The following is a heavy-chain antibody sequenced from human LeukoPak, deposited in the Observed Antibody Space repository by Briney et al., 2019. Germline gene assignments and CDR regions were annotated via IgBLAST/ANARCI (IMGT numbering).Heavy chain of an antibody. V-gene: IGHV1-69*13. CDR3: ARDGSSGWYHAIDI. CDR2: IIPIFGTA. Sequence: SVKVSCKASGGTFSSYAISWVRQAPGQGLEWMGGIIPIFGTANYAQKFQGRVTITADESTSTAYMELSSLRSEDTAVYYCARDGSSGWYHAIDIWGQGTMVTVSS. CDR1: GGTFSSYA. J-gene: IGHJ3*02. D-gene: IGHD6-19*01.